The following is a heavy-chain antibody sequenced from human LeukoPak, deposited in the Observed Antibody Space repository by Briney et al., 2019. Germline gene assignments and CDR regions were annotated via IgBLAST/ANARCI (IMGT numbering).Heavy chain of an antibody. CDR3: ARRSDYYDSSGYYYYYMDV. D-gene: IGHD3-22*01. V-gene: IGHV1-18*01. CDR1: GYTFTSYG. Sequence: GESLKISCKASGYTFTSYGISWVRQAPGQGLEWMGWISAYNGNTNYAQKLQGRVTMTTDTSTSTAYMELRSLRSDDTAVYYCARRSDYYDSSGYYYYYMDVWGKGTTVTVSS. J-gene: IGHJ6*03. CDR2: ISAYNGNT.